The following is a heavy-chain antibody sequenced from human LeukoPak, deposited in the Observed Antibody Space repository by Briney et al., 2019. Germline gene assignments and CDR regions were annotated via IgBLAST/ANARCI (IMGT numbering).Heavy chain of an antibody. V-gene: IGHV3-30*04. D-gene: IGHD5-18*01. CDR2: ISYDGSNK. CDR3: ARVQGRYSYGSGFDS. J-gene: IGHJ4*02. Sequence: GGSLRLSCAASGFTFSSYAMHWVRQAPGKGLEWVAVISYDGSNKYYADSVKGRFTISRDNSKNTLYLQMNGLRAEDTAVYYCARVQGRYSYGSGFDSWGQGTLVTVSS. CDR1: GFTFSSYA.